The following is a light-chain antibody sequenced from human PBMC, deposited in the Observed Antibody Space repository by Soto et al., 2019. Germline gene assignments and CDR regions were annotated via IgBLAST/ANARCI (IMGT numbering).Light chain of an antibody. Sequence: IQMTQSPSSLSSSIGYRVTITCXAIQNITNNLSWYQQKPGKAPNLLIYHATKVGKGVTSRFSGSGSGTDFSFIITSRLQAELGSCLFRQYHCLRPLPFGQVT. CDR3: RQYHCLRPLP. V-gene: IGKV1-33*01. CDR1: QNITNN. CDR2: HAT. J-gene: IGKJ1*01.